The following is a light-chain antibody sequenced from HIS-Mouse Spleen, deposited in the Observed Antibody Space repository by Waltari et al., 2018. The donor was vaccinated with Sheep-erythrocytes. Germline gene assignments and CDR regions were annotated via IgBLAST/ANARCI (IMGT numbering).Light chain of an antibody. CDR1: SSYVGGYNS. V-gene: IGLV2-11*01. Sequence: QSALTQPRSVSGSPGQSVTISCTGTSSYVGGYNSVPWYQQHPGKAPKLMIYDVSKRPSGVPDRFSGSKSGNTASLTISGLQAEDEADYYCCSYAGSYNHVFATGTKVTVL. CDR3: CSYAGSYNHV. CDR2: DVS. J-gene: IGLJ1*01.